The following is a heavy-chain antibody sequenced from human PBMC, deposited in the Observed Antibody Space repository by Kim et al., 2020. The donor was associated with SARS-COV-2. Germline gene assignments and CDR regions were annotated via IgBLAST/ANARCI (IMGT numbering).Heavy chain of an antibody. D-gene: IGHD2-2*01. CDR1: GFTFSSYA. CDR2: ISYDGSNK. CDR3: ARDSYCSSTSCYLDYYGMDV. Sequence: GGSLRLSCAASGFTFSSYAMHWVRQAPGKGLEWVAVISYDGSNKYYADSVKGRFTISRDNSKNTLYLQMNSLRAEDTAVYYCARDSYCSSTSCYLDYYGMDVWAKGPRSPSP. J-gene: IGHJ6*02. V-gene: IGHV3-30-3*01.